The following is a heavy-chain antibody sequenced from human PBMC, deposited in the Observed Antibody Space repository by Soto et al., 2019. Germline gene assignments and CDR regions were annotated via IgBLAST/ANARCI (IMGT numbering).Heavy chain of an antibody. V-gene: IGHV3-15*02. Sequence: DVQLVESGGALVEPGGSLRVSCAASGFTLSNAWMHWVRQAPGKGLEWVGRIKREADGGTTDYAASVKGRFTISRDNSKNTLYLQMDSLRPEDTAVYYCAKEVAVAGDFDYWGHGTLVTVSS. CDR1: GFTLSNAW. D-gene: IGHD6-19*01. CDR2: IKREADGGTT. J-gene: IGHJ4*01. CDR3: AKEVAVAGDFDY.